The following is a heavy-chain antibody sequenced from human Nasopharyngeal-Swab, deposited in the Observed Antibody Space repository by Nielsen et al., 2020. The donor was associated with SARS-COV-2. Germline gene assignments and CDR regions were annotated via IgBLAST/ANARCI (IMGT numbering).Heavy chain of an antibody. CDR2: IRMTDSDV. D-gene: IGHD7-27*01. V-gene: IGHV3-48*02. J-gene: IGHJ4*02. CDR3: ARDVHWAWDY. Sequence: GESLKISCAASGFSFSTHAMTWVRQAPGKGLEWISNIRMTDSDVFYADSVKGRFTISRDNAQNSLSLQMNSLRDEDTAVYYCARDVHWAWDYWGQGTLVTVSS. CDR1: GFSFSTHA.